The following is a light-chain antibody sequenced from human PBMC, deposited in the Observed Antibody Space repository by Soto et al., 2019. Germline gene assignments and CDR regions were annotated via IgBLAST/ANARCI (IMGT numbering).Light chain of an antibody. Sequence: DIVMTQSPDSLAVSLGERATINCKSSQSVLNSSNNKNFLAWYQQSPGQPPKLLIYWASTRESGVPDRFSGSGSGTDFTLTISSLQAEDVAVYYCQQYYSTPFTFGPGTKVDIK. CDR1: QSVLNSSNNKNF. J-gene: IGKJ3*01. V-gene: IGKV4-1*01. CDR3: QQYYSTPFT. CDR2: WAS.